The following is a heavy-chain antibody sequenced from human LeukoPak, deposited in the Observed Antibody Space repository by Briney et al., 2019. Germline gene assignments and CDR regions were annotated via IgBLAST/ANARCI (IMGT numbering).Heavy chain of an antibody. V-gene: IGHV3-21*01. CDR3: AREEATVVTHHVDY. J-gene: IGHJ4*02. CDR2: ISSSSGYM. CDR1: GFTFSSYS. Sequence: GGSLRLSCAASGFTFSSYSMNWVRQAPGKGLEWVSSISSSSGYMYYADSVKGRFTISRDNAKNSLYLQMNSLRAEDTAVYYCAREEATVVTHHVDYWGQGTLVTVSS. D-gene: IGHD4-23*01.